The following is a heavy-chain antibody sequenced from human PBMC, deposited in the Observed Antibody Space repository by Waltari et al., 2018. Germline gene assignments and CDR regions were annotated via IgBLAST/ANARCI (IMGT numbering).Heavy chain of an antibody. CDR1: GFSFSTYA. V-gene: IGHV3-30*04. D-gene: IGHD2-2*02. CDR2: ISYDGSNK. CDR3: ARSPYCSSATCYTDAFDI. J-gene: IGHJ3*02. Sequence: QVQLVESGGGVVQPGRSLRLSCAGSGFSFSTYALHWVRQAPGQGLEWVAVISYDGSNKFYADSVKGRFSISRDNSKKTLWLQMNSLRFEDTAVYYCARSPYCSSATCYTDAFDIWGQGTMVTVSP.